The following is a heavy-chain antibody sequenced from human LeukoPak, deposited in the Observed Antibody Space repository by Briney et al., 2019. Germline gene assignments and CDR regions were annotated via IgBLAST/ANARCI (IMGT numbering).Heavy chain of an antibody. V-gene: IGHV4-38-2*01. CDR3: ARHPVPAADISGWFDP. Sequence: SSETLSLTXAVSGYSISSGYYWGWIRQPPGKWLEWIGSIYHSGSTYYNPSLKSRVTISVDTSKNQFSLKLSSVTAADTAVYYCARHPVPAADISGWFDPWGQGTLVTVSS. CDR2: IYHSGST. J-gene: IGHJ5*02. CDR1: GYSISSGYY. D-gene: IGHD2-2*01.